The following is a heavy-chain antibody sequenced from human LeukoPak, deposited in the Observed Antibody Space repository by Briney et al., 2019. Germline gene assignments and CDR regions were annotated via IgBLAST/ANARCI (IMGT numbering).Heavy chain of an antibody. CDR3: ARDVKTYYYDSSGYYFDY. V-gene: IGHV1-18*01. CDR2: ISTYNDNT. CDR1: GYTFTSHG. J-gene: IGHJ4*02. Sequence: ASVKVSCKASGYTFTSHGISWVRQAPGQGLEWMGWISTYNDNTHYAPKIQGRVTMTTVTSTRTAYMELRSLRSDDTAVYYCARDVKTYYYDSSGYYFDYWGQGTLVTVAS. D-gene: IGHD3-22*01.